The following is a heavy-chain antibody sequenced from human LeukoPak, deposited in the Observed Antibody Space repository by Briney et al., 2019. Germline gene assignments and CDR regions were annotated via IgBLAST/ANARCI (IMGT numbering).Heavy chain of an antibody. J-gene: IGHJ3*02. CDR1: EFSVGSNY. V-gene: IGHV3-23*01. D-gene: IGHD3-9*01. CDR2: ISGSGGST. CDR3: AKFQDRILIDAFDI. Sequence: GGSLRLSCAASEFSVGSNYMTWVRQAPGKGLEWVSAISGSGGSTYYADSVKGRFTISRDNSKNTLYLQMNSLRAEDTAVYYCAKFQDRILIDAFDIWGQGTMVTVSS.